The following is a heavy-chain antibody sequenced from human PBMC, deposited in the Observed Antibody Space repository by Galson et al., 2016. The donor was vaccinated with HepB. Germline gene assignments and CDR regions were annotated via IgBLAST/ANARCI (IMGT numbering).Heavy chain of an antibody. J-gene: IGHJ4*02. CDR3: ARDPPASGVVDY. Sequence: SVKVSCKASGYTFTSYGISWVRQAPGQGLEWMGWISTYNGHTYYVSKLQGRVTMTTDTSTSTAYMELMNLRSDDTAVDYCARDPPASGVVDYWDQGTLVTVSS. CDR2: ISTYNGHT. D-gene: IGHD2-15*01. V-gene: IGHV1-18*01. CDR1: GYTFTSYG.